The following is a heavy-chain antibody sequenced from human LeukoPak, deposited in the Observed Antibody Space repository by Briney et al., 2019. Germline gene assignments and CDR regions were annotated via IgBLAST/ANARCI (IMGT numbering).Heavy chain of an antibody. CDR1: GYTFTSYG. CDR2: ISAYNGST. V-gene: IGHV1-18*01. CDR3: ARDYGSGSYANWFDP. Sequence: ASVKVSCKASGYTFTSYGISWVRQAPGQGLEWMGWISAYNGSTNYAQKLQGRVTMTTDTSTSTAYMELRSLRSDDTAVYYCARDYGSGSYANWFDPWGQGTLVTVSS. J-gene: IGHJ5*02. D-gene: IGHD3-10*01.